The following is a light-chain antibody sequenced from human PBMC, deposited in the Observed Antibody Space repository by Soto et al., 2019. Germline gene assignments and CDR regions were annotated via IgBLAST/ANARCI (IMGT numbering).Light chain of an antibody. CDR2: GAS. V-gene: IGKV3-15*01. CDR3: QQYNSWPPLT. Sequence: EIVMTQSPATLSVSPGERATLSCRASQSVSSNLAWYQHKPGQDPRLLIYGASTRATDIPAKFSGSGSGTEFTLTISSLQSEDLAVYYCQQYNSWPPLTFGGGTKVEIK. J-gene: IGKJ4*01. CDR1: QSVSSN.